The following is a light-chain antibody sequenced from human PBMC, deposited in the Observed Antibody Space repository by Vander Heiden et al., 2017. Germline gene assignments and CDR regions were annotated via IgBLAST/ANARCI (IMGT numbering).Light chain of an antibody. J-gene: IGKJ1*01. CDR1: QSISSF. CDR2: GAS. V-gene: IGKV1-39*01. CDR3: QQTFNIPRT. Sequence: DIHMTQSPSSLSVSVGDRVTIFCRASQSISSFLAWYQVKPGKAPKLLIFGASNLHGGVPSRFSGSGSGIDFTLIINRLQPDDFATYFCQQTFNIPRTFGQGTKVEIK.